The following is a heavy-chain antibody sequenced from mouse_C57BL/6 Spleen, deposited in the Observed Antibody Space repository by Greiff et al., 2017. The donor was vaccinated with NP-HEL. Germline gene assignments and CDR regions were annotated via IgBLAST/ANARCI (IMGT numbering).Heavy chain of an antibody. Sequence: EVQGVESGGGLVKPGGSLKLSCAASGFTFSSYAMSWVRQTPEKRLEWVATISDGGSYTYYPDNVKGRFTISRDNAKNNLYLQMSHLKSEDTAMYYCAGSNSLDYGGQGTTLTVSS. J-gene: IGHJ2*01. CDR1: GFTFSSYA. V-gene: IGHV5-4*01. CDR2: ISDGGSYT. D-gene: IGHD2-5*01. CDR3: AGSNSLDY.